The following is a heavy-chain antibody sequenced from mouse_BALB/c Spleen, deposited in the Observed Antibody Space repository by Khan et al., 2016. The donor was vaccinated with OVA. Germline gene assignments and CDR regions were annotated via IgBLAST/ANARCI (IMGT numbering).Heavy chain of an antibody. CDR2: ISYSGST. CDR3: ARDGHYAMDY. CDR1: GYSITSDYA. Sequence: VQLKESGPGLVKLSQSLSLTCTVTGYSITSDYAWNWIRQFPGNKLEWMGYISYSGSTSYNPSLKSRISITRDTSKNQFFLQLNSVTTEDTATYYCARDGHYAMDYWGQGTSVTVSS. J-gene: IGHJ4*01. D-gene: IGHD2-3*01. V-gene: IGHV3-2*02.